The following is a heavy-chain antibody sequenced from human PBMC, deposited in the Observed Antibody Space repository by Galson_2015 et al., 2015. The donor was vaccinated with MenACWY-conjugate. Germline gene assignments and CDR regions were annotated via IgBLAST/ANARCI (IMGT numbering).Heavy chain of an antibody. CDR1: GYTFGSYW. J-gene: IGHJ3*01. V-gene: IGHV5-51*01. Sequence: QSGAEVKNPGESLTISCTGSGYTFGSYWIGWVRQVPGKGLEWMGIIYPGDSDTTYSPSFQGQVTISVDKSINTAYLQWSSLKASDTAMYYCAKRDGSWPDTFDFWGQGTMVTVSS. D-gene: IGHD6-13*01. CDR3: AKRDGSWPDTFDF. CDR2: IYPGDSDT.